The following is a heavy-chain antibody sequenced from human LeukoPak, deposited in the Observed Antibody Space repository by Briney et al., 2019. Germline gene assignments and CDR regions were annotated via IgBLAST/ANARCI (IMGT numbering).Heavy chain of an antibody. D-gene: IGHD6-19*01. CDR2: IKQDGTEN. CDR3: ARWLYNSGWAIDY. Sequence: LPGGSLRLSCVAYGFTLSGYIMTWLPQAPGKGLEWLANIKQDGTENYNVVSVKGRFTISRDSGKTSVYLQMNTLRAEDTAVYYCARWLYNSGWAIDYWGEGTLVSVSS. CDR1: GFTLSGYI. J-gene: IGHJ4*02. V-gene: IGHV3-7*01.